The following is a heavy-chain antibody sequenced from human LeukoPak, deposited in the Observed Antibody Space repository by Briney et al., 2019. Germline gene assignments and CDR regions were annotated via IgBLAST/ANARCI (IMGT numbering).Heavy chain of an antibody. J-gene: IGHJ6*04. CDR3: AELGITMIGGV. CDR1: GFTFSSYE. D-gene: IGHD3-10*02. CDR2: ISSSGSTI. Sequence: GGSLTLSCAASGFTFSSYEMNWVRQAPGKGLEWVAYISSSGSTIYYADSVKGRFTISRDNAKNSLYLQMNSLRAEDTAVYYCAELGITMIGGVWGKGNTVTISS. V-gene: IGHV3-48*03.